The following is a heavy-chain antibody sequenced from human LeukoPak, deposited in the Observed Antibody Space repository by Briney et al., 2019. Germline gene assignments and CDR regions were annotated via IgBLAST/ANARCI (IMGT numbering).Heavy chain of an antibody. V-gene: IGHV3-7*04. CDR3: ARVRILTGYYSNDY. CDR1: GFTFSNYW. Sequence: SGRSLRLSCAASGFTFSNYWMTWVRQAPGKGLEWVANINQDGSEKYYVDSLKGRFTISRDNAEHSLYLQMNSLRAEDTAVYHCARVRILTGYYSNDYWGQGTQVTVSS. CDR2: INQDGSEK. J-gene: IGHJ4*02. D-gene: IGHD3-9*01.